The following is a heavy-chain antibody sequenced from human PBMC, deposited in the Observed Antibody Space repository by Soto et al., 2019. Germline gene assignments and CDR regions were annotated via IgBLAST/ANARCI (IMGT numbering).Heavy chain of an antibody. CDR3: AKDIYYDSSGGMSG. D-gene: IGHD3-22*01. CDR1: GFTLDVFA. Sequence: PGGSLGLSCAPSGFTLDVFAMPWVRQVPGKGLEWVSGISWNSGSIGYADSVKGRFTISRDNAKNSLYLQMNSLRAEDTALYYCAKDIYYDSSGGMSGWGQGTLVTVSS. V-gene: IGHV3-9*01. J-gene: IGHJ4*02. CDR2: ISWNSGSI.